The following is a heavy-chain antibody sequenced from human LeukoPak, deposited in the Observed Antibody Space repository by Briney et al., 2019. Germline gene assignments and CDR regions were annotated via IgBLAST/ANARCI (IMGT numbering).Heavy chain of an antibody. D-gene: IGHD2-8*01. CDR3: ARAGFYNGLDY. V-gene: IGHV3-74*01. J-gene: IGHJ4*02. Sequence: PGGTLRLSCTVSGFTFSSYWMHWVRQAPGQGLVWVSHIKTDGSTVSYADSVTGRFTISRDNAKNTLYLQMNSLRAEDTAVYFCARAGFYNGLDYWGQGTLVTASS. CDR2: IKTDGSTV. CDR1: GFTFSSYW.